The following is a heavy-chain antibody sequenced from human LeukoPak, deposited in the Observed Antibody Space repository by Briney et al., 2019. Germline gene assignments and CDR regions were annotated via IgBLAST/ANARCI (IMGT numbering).Heavy chain of an antibody. CDR3: ARDVTRQVMDV. Sequence: SETLSLTCTVSGGSISSYYWSWIRQPPGKGLEWVGYIYYSGSTNYNPSLKSRVTISVDTSKNQFSLKLSSVTAADTAVYYCARDVTRQVMDVWGQGTTVTVSS. J-gene: IGHJ6*02. V-gene: IGHV4-59*12. D-gene: IGHD2-15*01. CDR1: GGSISSYY. CDR2: IYYSGST.